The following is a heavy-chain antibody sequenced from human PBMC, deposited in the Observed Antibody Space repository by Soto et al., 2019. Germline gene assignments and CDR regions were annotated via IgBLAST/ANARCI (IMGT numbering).Heavy chain of an antibody. CDR1: RNNDETGTVA. CDR2: SYYRWQWYN. Sequence: SQAISLTCAMFRNNDETGTVAWMPYWDCKTKNIEWLGRSYYRWQWYNDYAVSVKSRINIHPDTSKNQFSLQLNSVTPEDTAVYYCARDRGSSWYFHYYYYGMDVWGQGTTVTVSS. CDR3: ARDRGSSWYFHYYYYGMDV. J-gene: IGHJ6*02. D-gene: IGHD6-13*01. V-gene: IGHV6-1*01.